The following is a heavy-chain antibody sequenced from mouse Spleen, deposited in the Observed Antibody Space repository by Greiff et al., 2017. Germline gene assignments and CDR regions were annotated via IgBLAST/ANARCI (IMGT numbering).Heavy chain of an antibody. CDR2: ISYDGSN. V-gene: IGHV3-6*01. D-gene: IGHD2-1*01. Sequence: VQLQQSGPGLVKPSQSLSLTCSVTGYSITSGYYWNWIRQFPGNKLEWMGYISYDGSNNYNPSLKNRISITRDTSKNQFFLKLNSVTTEDTATYYCAREGGNYGEGYYFDYWGQGTTLTVSS. CDR1: GYSITSGYY. CDR3: AREGGNYGEGYYFDY. J-gene: IGHJ2*01.